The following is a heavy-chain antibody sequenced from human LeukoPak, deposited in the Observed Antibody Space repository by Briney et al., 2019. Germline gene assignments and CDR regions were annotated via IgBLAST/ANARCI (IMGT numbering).Heavy chain of an antibody. D-gene: IGHD3-22*01. CDR2: IYYSGST. CDR3: ARLADYYDSSGYRDAFDI. Sequence: SGTLSLTCTVSGGSISSYYWSWIRQPPGKGLEWIGYIYYSGSTNYNPSLKSRVTISVDTSRNQFSLKLSSVTAADTAVYYCARLADYYDSSGYRDAFDIWGQGTMVIVSS. J-gene: IGHJ3*02. V-gene: IGHV4-59*08. CDR1: GGSISSYY.